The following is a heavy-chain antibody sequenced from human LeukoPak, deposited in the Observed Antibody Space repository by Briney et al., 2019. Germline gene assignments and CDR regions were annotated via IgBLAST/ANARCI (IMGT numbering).Heavy chain of an antibody. V-gene: IGHV1-18*01. Sequence: GASVKVSCRASGYTFTSYGISWVRQAPGQGLEWMGWISAYNGNTNYAQKLQGRVTMTTDTSKSTAYMELRSLRSDDTAVYYCARASKWTTVTTQDYWGQGTLVTVSS. J-gene: IGHJ4*02. D-gene: IGHD4-17*01. CDR1: GYTFTSYG. CDR2: ISAYNGNT. CDR3: ARASKWTTVTTQDY.